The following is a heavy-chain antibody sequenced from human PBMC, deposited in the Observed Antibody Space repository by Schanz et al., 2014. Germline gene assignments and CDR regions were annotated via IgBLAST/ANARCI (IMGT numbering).Heavy chain of an antibody. V-gene: IGHV1-69*04. D-gene: IGHD1-26*01. CDR1: GYRFNSYA. J-gene: IGHJ4*01. Sequence: QVQLVQSGAEVKMPGSSVKVSCKASGYRFNSYAINWGRQAPGQGLEWMGRIIPMFGVTNQEQKFQGRLSMTADKSTSTAYMDLRSLTSADTAVYFCASDERGMVGATPYYFDHWGHGTLVTVSS. CDR3: ASDERGMVGATPYYFDH. CDR2: IIPMFGVT.